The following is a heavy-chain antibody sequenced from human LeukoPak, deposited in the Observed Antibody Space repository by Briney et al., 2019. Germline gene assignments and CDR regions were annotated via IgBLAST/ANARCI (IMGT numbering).Heavy chain of an antibody. CDR2: INPNSGGT. D-gene: IGHD6-19*01. CDR3: ARDSGWGPGDYTDV. J-gene: IGHJ6*03. V-gene: IGHV1-2*04. CDR1: GYTFTGYY. Sequence: ASVKVSCKASGYTFTGYYMHWVRQAPGQGLEWMGWINPNSGGTNYAQKFQGWVTMTRDTSISTAYMELRSLRSDGTAVYYCARDSGWGPGDYTDVWGKGTTVT.